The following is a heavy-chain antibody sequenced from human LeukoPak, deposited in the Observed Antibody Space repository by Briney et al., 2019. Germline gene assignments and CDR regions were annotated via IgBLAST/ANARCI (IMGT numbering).Heavy chain of an antibody. CDR2: INYSGST. V-gene: IGHV4-59*01. J-gene: IGHJ4*02. CDR3: ARALINYYDSSGYYSGRAFDY. CDR1: GDSINNYY. Sequence: SETLSLICTVSGDSINNYYWSWIRQPPGKGLEWIGNINYSGSTNSNPSLKSRATISVDMSRKHFFLGLSSVTAADTAVYYCARALINYYDSSGYYSGRAFDYWGQGTLVTVSS. D-gene: IGHD3-22*01.